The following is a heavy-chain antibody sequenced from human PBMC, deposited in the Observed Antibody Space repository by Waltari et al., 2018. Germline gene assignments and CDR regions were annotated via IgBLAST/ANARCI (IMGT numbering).Heavy chain of an antibody. J-gene: IGHJ3*02. Sequence: EVQLVESGGGLVQPGGSLRLSCAASGFTLSGYWMSWVRQAPGKGAEWVANIKKDGSEEYYVDSVRGRFTISRDNAKNSLYLQMNSLRPEDTAVYYCARDQWFAFDIWGQGTMVTVSS. CDR1: GFTLSGYW. V-gene: IGHV3-7*01. CDR2: IKKDGSEE. D-gene: IGHD3-22*01. CDR3: ARDQWFAFDI.